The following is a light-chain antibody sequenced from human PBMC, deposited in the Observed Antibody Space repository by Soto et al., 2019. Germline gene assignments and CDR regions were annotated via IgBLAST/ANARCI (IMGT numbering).Light chain of an antibody. V-gene: IGLV2-8*01. J-gene: IGLJ2*01. CDR3: SSYAGSNMGV. Sequence: QSVLTQPPSASGSPGQSVTISCTGTSSDVGGYNYVSCYQHHPGKAPKLMIYEVTKRPSGVPDRFSGSKSGNTASLTVSGLQAEDEANYYCSSYAGSNMGVFGGGTKVTVL. CDR1: SSDVGGYNY. CDR2: EVT.